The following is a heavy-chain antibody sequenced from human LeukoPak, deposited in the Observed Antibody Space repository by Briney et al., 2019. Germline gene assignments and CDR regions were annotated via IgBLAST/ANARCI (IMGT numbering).Heavy chain of an antibody. V-gene: IGHV3-48*03. CDR2: ISSSGSTI. J-gene: IGHJ4*02. CDR3: ATYRQVLLPFES. CDR1: GFTFSSYE. D-gene: IGHD2-8*02. Sequence: GGSLRLSCAASGFTFSSYEMNWARQAPGKGLEWVSYISSSGSTIYYADSVRGRFTISRDNSKSTLSLQMNSLRAEDTAIYYCATYRQVLLPFESWGQGTLVTVSS.